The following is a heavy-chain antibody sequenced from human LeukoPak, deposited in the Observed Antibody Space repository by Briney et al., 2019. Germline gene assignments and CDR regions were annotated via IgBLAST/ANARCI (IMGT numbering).Heavy chain of an antibody. J-gene: IGHJ6*02. Sequence: SQTLSLTCAISGDSVSSNSAAWNWIRQSPSRGLEWLGRTYYRSKWYNDYAVSVKSRITINPDTSKNQFSLQLNSVTPEDTAVYYCARFSSGSHARWYSMDVWGQGTTVTVSS. CDR2: TYYRSKWYN. CDR3: ARFSSGSHARWYSMDV. D-gene: IGHD1-26*01. CDR1: GDSVSSNSAA. V-gene: IGHV6-1*01.